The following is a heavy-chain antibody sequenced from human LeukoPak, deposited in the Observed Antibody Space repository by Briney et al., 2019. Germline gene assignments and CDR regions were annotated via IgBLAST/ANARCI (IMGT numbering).Heavy chain of an antibody. D-gene: IGHD6-13*01. Sequence: GASVKVSCKASGYTFTGYYMHWVRQAPGQGLEWMGWINPNSGGTNYAQKFQGRVTMTRDTSISTAYMELSRLRSDDTAVYYCARSGYRSSWTPFYYYYMDVWGKGTTVTVSS. CDR1: GYTFTGYY. V-gene: IGHV1-2*02. CDR3: ARSGYRSSWTPFYYYYMDV. CDR2: INPNSGGT. J-gene: IGHJ6*03.